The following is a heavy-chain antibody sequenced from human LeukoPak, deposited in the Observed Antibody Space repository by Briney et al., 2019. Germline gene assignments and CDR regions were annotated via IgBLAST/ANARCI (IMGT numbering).Heavy chain of an antibody. V-gene: IGHV4-59*01. CDR1: GGSISSYY. CDR2: IYYSGST. Sequence: SETLSLICTVSGGSISSYYWSWIRQPPGKGLEWIGYIYYSGSTNYNPSLKSRVTISVDTSKNQFSLKLSSVTAADTAVYYCARDKATYATMVRGPYGMDVWGQGTTVTVSS. D-gene: IGHD3-10*01. CDR3: ARDKATYATMVRGPYGMDV. J-gene: IGHJ6*02.